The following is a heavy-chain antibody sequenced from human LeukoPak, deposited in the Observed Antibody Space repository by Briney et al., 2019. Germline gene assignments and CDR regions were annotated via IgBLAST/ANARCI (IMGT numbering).Heavy chain of an antibody. D-gene: IGHD6-19*01. CDR3: ARGVVQWLAYFDY. V-gene: IGHV3-33*01. J-gene: IGHJ4*02. CDR2: IWYDGSNK. CDR1: GFTFSSYG. Sequence: GGSLRLSCAASGFTFSSYGMHWVRQAPGKGLEWVAVIWYDGSNKYYADSVKGRFTISGDNSKNTLYLQMNSLRAEDTAVYYCARGVVQWLAYFDYWGQGTLVTVSS.